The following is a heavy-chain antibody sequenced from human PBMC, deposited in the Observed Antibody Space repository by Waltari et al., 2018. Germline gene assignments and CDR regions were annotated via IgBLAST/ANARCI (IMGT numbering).Heavy chain of an antibody. Sequence: EVQLVQSGAEVKKPGESLKISCKGSGYSFTSYWIGWVRQMPGKGLEWMGIIYPGDSDTSYSPSCQGQVTISSDKSIITAYRQWSSLKASDTAMYYCARHAYYDSSGYYRYWGQGTLVTVSS. CDR1: GYSFTSYW. J-gene: IGHJ4*02. CDR2: IYPGDSDT. D-gene: IGHD3-22*01. V-gene: IGHV5-51*01. CDR3: ARHAYYDSSGYYRY.